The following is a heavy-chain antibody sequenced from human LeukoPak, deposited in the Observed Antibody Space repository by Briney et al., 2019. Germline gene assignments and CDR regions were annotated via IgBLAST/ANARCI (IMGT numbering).Heavy chain of an antibody. CDR3: ARGSGYYYVDFDY. CDR2: INHSGST. Sequence: SETLSLTCAVYGGSFSGYYWSWIRQPPGKGLGWIGEINHSGSTNYNPSLKSRVTISVDTSKNQFSLKLSSVTAADTAVYYCARGSGYYYVDFDYWGQGTLVTVSS. D-gene: IGHD3-22*01. CDR1: GGSFSGYY. J-gene: IGHJ4*02. V-gene: IGHV4-34*01.